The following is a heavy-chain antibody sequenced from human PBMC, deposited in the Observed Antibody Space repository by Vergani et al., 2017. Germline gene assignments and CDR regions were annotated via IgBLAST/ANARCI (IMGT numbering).Heavy chain of an antibody. Sequence: QVQLQESGPGLVKPSETLSLTCTVSGGSISSYYWSWIRQPPGKGLEWIGYIYYSGSTNYNPSLKSRVTISVDTSKNQFSLKLSSVTAADTAVYYCARVSYDSSGFYYYYMDVWGKGTTVTVSS. V-gene: IGHV4-59*01. CDR1: GGSISSYY. J-gene: IGHJ6*03. D-gene: IGHD3-22*01. CDR2: IYYSGST. CDR3: ARVSYDSSGFYYYYMDV.